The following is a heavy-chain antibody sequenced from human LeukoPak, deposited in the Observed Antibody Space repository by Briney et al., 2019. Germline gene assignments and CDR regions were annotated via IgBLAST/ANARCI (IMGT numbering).Heavy chain of an antibody. D-gene: IGHD5-18*01. V-gene: IGHV3-48*03. CDR2: ISSSGSTI. CDR3: ARDMDTAMVNYYMDV. J-gene: IGHJ6*03. Sequence: PGGSLRLSCAASGFTFSSYEMNWVRQAPGKGLEWVSYISSSGSTIYYADSVKGRFTISRDNANNSLYLQMNSLRAEDTAVYYCARDMDTAMVNYYMDVWGKGTTVTISS. CDR1: GFTFSSYE.